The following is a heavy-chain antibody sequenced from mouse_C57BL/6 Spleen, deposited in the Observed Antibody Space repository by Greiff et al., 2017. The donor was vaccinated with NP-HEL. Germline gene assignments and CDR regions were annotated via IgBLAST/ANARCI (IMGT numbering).Heavy chain of an antibody. V-gene: IGHV7-3*01. CDR1: GFTFTDDY. J-gene: IGHJ1*03. Sequence: EVQGVESGGGLVQPGGSLCLSCAASGFTFTDDYMSWVRQPPGKALEWLGFIRNKANGYTTEYSVAVKGRLTISRDNSKSIRNLQLKALRAEDSANYHCARPSREGYFDGWGTGTTVTVSS. CDR3: ARPSREGYFDG. CDR2: IRNKANGYTT.